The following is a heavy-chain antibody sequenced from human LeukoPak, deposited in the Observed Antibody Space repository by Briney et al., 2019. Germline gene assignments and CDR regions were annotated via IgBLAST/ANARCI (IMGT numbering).Heavy chain of an antibody. CDR1: GYTFTSYW. J-gene: IGHJ2*01. D-gene: IGHD3-10*01. CDR3: ARLGGDTYYFGSASYPNWYFDL. V-gene: IGHV5-51*01. Sequence: GESLKISCQASGYTFTSYWIGWVRQMPGKGLECMGIIYPGDSDTTYSPSFQGQVTISADKSFSAAYLQRSSLKASDTAIYYCARLGGDTYYFGSASYPNWYFDLWGRGTLVTVSS. CDR2: IYPGDSDT.